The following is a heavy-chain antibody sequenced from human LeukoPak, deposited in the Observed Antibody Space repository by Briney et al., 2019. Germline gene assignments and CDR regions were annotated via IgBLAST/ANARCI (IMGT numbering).Heavy chain of an antibody. CDR2: FDPEDGET. J-gene: IGHJ3*02. V-gene: IGHV1-24*01. D-gene: IGHD3-10*01. CDR3: AKDPHYYGSGSYFAFDI. Sequence: ASVKVSCKVSGYSLTELSMHWVRQAPGKGLEWMGGFDPEDGETIYAQKFQGRVTMTEDTSTDTAYMELSSLRSEDTAVYYCAKDPHYYGSGSYFAFDIWGQGTMVTVSS. CDR1: GYSLTELS.